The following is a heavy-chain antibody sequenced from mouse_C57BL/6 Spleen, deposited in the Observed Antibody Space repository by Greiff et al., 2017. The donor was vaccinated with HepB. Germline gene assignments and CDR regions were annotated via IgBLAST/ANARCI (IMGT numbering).Heavy chain of an antibody. D-gene: IGHD1-1*01. Sequence: QVQLQQPGTELVKPGASVKLSCKASGYTFTSYWMHWVKQRPGQGLEWIGNINPSNGGTNYNEKFKSKATLTVNKSSSTTYMQLSSLTSEDSAVYYCARNYGSSYYAMDYWGQGTSVTVSS. J-gene: IGHJ4*01. CDR1: GYTFTSYW. CDR2: INPSNGGT. CDR3: ARNYGSSYYAMDY. V-gene: IGHV1-53*01.